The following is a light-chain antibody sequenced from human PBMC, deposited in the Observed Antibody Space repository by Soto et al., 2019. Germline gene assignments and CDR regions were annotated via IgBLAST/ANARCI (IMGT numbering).Light chain of an antibody. V-gene: IGKV3-15*01. CDR1: QSVASN. CDR3: QQNNKWPLT. J-gene: IGKJ4*01. CDR2: GAS. Sequence: EIVMTQSPATLSVSPGERATLSCRASQSVASNLAWYQQKPGQAPRLIIYGASTRATCIPARFSGSGSGTEFTLTISSLQSEDFEVYYCQQNNKWPLTFGGGTKVEIK.